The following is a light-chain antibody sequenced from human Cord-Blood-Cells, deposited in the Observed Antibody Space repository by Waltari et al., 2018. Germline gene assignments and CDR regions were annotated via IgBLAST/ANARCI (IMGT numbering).Light chain of an antibody. V-gene: IGKV3-20*01. J-gene: IGKJ2*01. Sequence: EIVLTQPPGTLSLSPGERATLSCRASQSVSSSYLDWYQQKPGPAPRRLVYGASSRATGIPDRFSGSGSGTDFTLTISRLEPEDFAVYYCQQYGSSPYTFGQGTKLEIK. CDR3: QQYGSSPYT. CDR2: GAS. CDR1: QSVSSSY.